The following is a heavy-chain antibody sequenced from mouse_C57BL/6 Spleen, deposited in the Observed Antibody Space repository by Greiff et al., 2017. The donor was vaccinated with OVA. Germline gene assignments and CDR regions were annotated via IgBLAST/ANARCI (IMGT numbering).Heavy chain of an antibody. CDR3: IRQDGSHYFDY. V-gene: IGHV6-6*01. J-gene: IGHJ2*01. CDR2: IRNKANNHAT. CDR1: GFTFSDAW. D-gene: IGHD1-1*01. Sequence: VQLKESGGGLVQPGGSMKLSCAASGFTFSDAWMDWVRQSPEKGLEWVAEIRNKANNHATYYAESVKGRFTISRDDSKSSVYLQMNSLRAEDTGTYYCIRQDGSHYFDYWGQGTTLTVSS.